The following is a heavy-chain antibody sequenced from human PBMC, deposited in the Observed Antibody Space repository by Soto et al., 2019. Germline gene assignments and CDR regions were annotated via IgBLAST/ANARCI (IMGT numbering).Heavy chain of an antibody. CDR3: ARDRYYYGSGSSPYYYYGMDV. CDR2: IYYSGIT. J-gene: IGHJ6*02. Sequence: PSETLSLTCTVSGGSVSSGSYYWSWIRQPPGKGLEWIGYIYYSGITNYTPSLKSRVTISVDMSKNQFSLKLSSVTAADTAVYYCARDRYYYGSGSSPYYYYGMDVWGQGTTVTVSS. V-gene: IGHV4-61*01. CDR1: GGSVSSGSYY. D-gene: IGHD3-10*01.